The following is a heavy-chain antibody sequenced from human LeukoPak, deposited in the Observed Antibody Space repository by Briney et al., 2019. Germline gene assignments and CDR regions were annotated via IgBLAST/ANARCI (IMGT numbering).Heavy chain of an antibody. CDR2: IWYDGSNK. J-gene: IGHJ4*02. CDR3: AREFGGSGSYYNPDY. CDR1: GFTFSSYG. Sequence: GGSLRLSCAASGFTFSSYGMHWVRQAPGKGLEWVAVIWYDGSNKYYADSVKGQFTISRDNSKNTLYLQMNSLRAEDTAVYYCAREFGGSGSYYNPDYWGQGTLVTVSS. V-gene: IGHV3-33*01. D-gene: IGHD3-10*01.